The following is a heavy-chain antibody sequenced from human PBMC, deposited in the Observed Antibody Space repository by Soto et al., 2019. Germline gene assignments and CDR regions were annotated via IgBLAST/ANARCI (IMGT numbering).Heavy chain of an antibody. Sequence: QVQLVESGGGVVQPGGSLTLSCVASGFSFRSYGMHWVRQAPGKGLEWLAVIWDDGRTTFYADSVKGRFTISRDNPRNTVSLPMNTLSLEDTAMFYCARNYGEYELFHVWGKGTVVSVSS. J-gene: IGHJ3*01. CDR1: GFSFRSYG. V-gene: IGHV3-33*01. D-gene: IGHD4-17*01. CDR3: ARNYGEYELFHV. CDR2: IWDDGRTT.